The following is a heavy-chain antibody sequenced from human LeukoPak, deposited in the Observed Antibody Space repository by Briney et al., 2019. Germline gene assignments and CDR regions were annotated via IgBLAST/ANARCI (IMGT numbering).Heavy chain of an antibody. Sequence: PSETLSLTCTVSGGSISSGGYCWSWLRQHPGQGLVWIGYIYYSGSTYYNPSLKSRDTISVDTSKNQFSLKLSSVTAADTAVYYCATTYYDFWSGYAHFGRFDYWGQGTLVTVSS. CDR1: GGSISSGGYC. V-gene: IGHV4-31*03. D-gene: IGHD3-3*01. CDR2: IYYSGST. J-gene: IGHJ4*02. CDR3: ATTYYDFWSGYAHFGRFDY.